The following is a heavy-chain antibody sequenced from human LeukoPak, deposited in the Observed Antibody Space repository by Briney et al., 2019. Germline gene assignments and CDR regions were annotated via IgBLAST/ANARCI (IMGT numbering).Heavy chain of an antibody. V-gene: IGHV4-59*08. CDR3: ARHGDDYSNSHFEDY. Sequence: PSETLSLTCTVSGGSISSYYWSWIRQPPGKGLEWIGYIYYSGSTNYNPSLKSRVTISVDTSKNQFSLKLSSVTAADTAVYYYARHGDDYSNSHFEDYWGQGTLVTVSS. J-gene: IGHJ4*02. D-gene: IGHD4-11*01. CDR2: IYYSGST. CDR1: GGSISSYY.